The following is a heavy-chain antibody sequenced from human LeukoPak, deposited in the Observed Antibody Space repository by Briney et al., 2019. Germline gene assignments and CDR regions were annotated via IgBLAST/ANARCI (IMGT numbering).Heavy chain of an antibody. CDR2: INPNGGVT. J-gene: IGHJ4*02. D-gene: IGHD3-3*01. CDR3: ARDLFGVLRYLDY. CDR1: GHSFTNYY. V-gene: IGHV1-46*01. Sequence: ASVKVSCKASGHSFTNYYMDWVRQAPGQGLEWMGKINPNGGVTNYAQKFQGRVIMTRDTSTSTVYMELSSLRSDDTAVYYCARDLFGVLRYLDYWGQGTLVTVSS.